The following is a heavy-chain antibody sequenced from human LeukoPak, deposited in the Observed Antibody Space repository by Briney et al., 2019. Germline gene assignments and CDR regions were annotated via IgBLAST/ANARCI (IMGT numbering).Heavy chain of an antibody. V-gene: IGHV3-21*01. CDR2: ISSSSSYT. CDR1: GFTFSSYS. J-gene: IGHJ4*02. Sequence: PGGSLRLSCAASGFTFSSYSINWVRQAPGKGLEWVSSISSSSSYTYYADSVKGRFTISRDNAKNSLYLQMNSLRAEDTAVYYCARDPDPFHYGGNSEGSFDYWGQGTLVTVSS. D-gene: IGHD4-23*01. CDR3: ARDPDPFHYGGNSEGSFDY.